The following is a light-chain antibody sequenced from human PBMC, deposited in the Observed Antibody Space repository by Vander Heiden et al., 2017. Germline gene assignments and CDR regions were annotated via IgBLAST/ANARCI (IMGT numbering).Light chain of an antibody. CDR3: QQYNYWPPLT. V-gene: IGKV3-15*01. CDR1: QTVSRS. CDR2: GAS. J-gene: IGKJ4*01. Sequence: IVMTQSAATLSVSPGARATLSSRASQTVSRSVAWYQQKPGQAPRLLIYGASSRATGIAARFSGSGSGTDFTRTISSLQSEDFAVYYCQQYNYWPPLTFGGGTKVEI.